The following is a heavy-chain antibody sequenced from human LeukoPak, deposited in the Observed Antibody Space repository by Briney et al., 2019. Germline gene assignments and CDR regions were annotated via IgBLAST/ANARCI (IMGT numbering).Heavy chain of an antibody. J-gene: IGHJ4*02. CDR1: GGSISSYY. D-gene: IGHD3-9*01. V-gene: IGHV4-59*01. CDR2: IYYSGST. Sequence: SETLSLTCTVSGGSISSYYWSWIRQPPGKGLEWIGCIYYSGSTNYNPSLKSRVTISVDTSKNQFSLKLSSVTAADTAVYYCARVGYDILTGYWYYFDYWGQGTLVTVSP. CDR3: ARVGYDILTGYWYYFDY.